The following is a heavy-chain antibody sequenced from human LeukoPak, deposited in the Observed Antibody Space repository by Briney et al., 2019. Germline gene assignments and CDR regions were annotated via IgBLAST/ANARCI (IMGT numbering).Heavy chain of an antibody. J-gene: IGHJ6*03. D-gene: IGHD3-3*01. Sequence: PGGSLRLSCAASGFTFSSYAMHWVRQAPGKGLEWVAVISYDGSSKYHADSVKGRFTISRDNSKNTLYLQMNNLRAEDTAVYYCARDGVGVVIKSTFDHYYYYMDVWGKGTTVTVSS. V-gene: IGHV3-30-3*01. CDR3: ARDGVGVVIKSTFDHYYYYMDV. CDR2: ISYDGSSK. CDR1: GFTFSSYA.